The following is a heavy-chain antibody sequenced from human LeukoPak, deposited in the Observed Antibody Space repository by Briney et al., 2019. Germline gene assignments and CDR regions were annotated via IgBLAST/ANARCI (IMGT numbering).Heavy chain of an antibody. CDR2: IYHSGST. CDR3: AREWWSGYYFFDYFDY. D-gene: IGHD3-3*01. Sequence: KASETLSLTCTVSGYSISSGYYGGWIRQPPGKGLEWMGRIYHSGSTYSNPSPKSRVTIPVDTSKNHFSLRLSSVTAADTAVYYCAREWWSGYYFFDYFDYWGQGTLVTVSS. V-gene: IGHV4-38-2*02. CDR1: GYSISSGYY. J-gene: IGHJ4*02.